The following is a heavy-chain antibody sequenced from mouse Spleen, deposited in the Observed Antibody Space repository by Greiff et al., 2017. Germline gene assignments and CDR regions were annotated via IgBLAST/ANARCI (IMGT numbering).Heavy chain of an antibody. CDR3: ARRPNSYFDY. V-gene: IGHV5-6*01. CDR1: GFTFSSYG. CDR2: ISSGGSYT. Sequence: EVQRVESGGDLVKPGGSLKLSCAASGFTFSSYGMSWVRQTPDKRLEWVATISSGGSYTYYPDSVKGRFTISRDNAKNTLYLQMSSLKSEDTAMYYCARRPNSYFDYWGQGTTLTVSS. J-gene: IGHJ2*01.